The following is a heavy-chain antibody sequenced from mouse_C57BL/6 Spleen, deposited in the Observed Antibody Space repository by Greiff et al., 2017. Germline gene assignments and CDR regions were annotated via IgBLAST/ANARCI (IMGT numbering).Heavy chain of an antibody. Sequence: VQLQQPGAELVKPGASVKLSCKASGYAFSSYWMHWVKQRPGKGLEWIGQIYPSDGYTNYNGKFKGKATLTVDKSSSTAYMQLSSLTSEDSAVYFCARRYSNYPFAYWGQGTLVTVSA. CDR1: GYAFSSYW. V-gene: IGHV1-80*01. J-gene: IGHJ3*01. D-gene: IGHD2-5*01. CDR2: IYPSDGYT. CDR3: ARRYSNYPFAY.